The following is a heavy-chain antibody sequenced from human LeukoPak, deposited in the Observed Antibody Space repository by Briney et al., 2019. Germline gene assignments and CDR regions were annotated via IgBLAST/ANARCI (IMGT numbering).Heavy chain of an antibody. D-gene: IGHD3-22*01. CDR2: ISAYNGNT. CDR3: ATGQYYYDSSGQENFDY. Sequence: EASVKVSCKASGYTFTSYGISWVRQAPGQGLEWMGWISAYNGNTNYAQKLQGRVTMTTDTSMSTAYMELRSLRSDDTAVYYCATGQYYYDSSGQENFDYWGQGTLVTVSS. V-gene: IGHV1-18*01. J-gene: IGHJ4*02. CDR1: GYTFTSYG.